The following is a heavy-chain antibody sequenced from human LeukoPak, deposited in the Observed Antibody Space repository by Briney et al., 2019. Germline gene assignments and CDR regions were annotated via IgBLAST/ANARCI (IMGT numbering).Heavy chain of an antibody. CDR2: IHSGGST. D-gene: IGHD5-18*01. CDR1: GFPVNSTY. Sequence: PGGSLRLSCVASGFPVNSTYMNWVRQAPGKGLEWVSVIHSGGSTYYADSVKGRFTISRDTSKNMLYLQMNSLRPEDTALYYCARDKKRNSYGHNYGMDVWGQGTTVTVSS. J-gene: IGHJ6*02. CDR3: ARDKKRNSYGHNYGMDV. V-gene: IGHV3-66*02.